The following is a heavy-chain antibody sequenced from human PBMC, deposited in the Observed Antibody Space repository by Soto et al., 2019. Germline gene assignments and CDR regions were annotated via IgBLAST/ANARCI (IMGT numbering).Heavy chain of an antibody. CDR3: AREALNYDNLTGYYGY. D-gene: IGHD3-9*01. V-gene: IGHV1-69*13. Sequence: GASVKVSCKASGGTVSSYAISWVRQAPGQGLEWMGGIIPIFGTANYAQKFQGRVTITADESTSTAYMELSSLRSEDTAVYYCAREALNYDNLTGYYGYWGQGTLVTVSS. CDR2: IIPIFGTA. J-gene: IGHJ4*02. CDR1: GGTVSSYA.